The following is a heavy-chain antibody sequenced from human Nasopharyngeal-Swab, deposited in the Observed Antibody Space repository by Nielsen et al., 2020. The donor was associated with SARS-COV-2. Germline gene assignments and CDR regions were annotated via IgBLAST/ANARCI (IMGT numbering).Heavy chain of an antibody. D-gene: IGHD6-13*01. V-gene: IGHV4-30-4*01. CDR2: IYYSGST. J-gene: IGHJ6*03. CDR3: AREAAGDGRRKRGEAGTGMEG. Sequence: WIRQPPGKGLEWIGYIYYSGSTYYNPSLKSRVTISVDTSKNQFSLKLSSVTAADTAVYYCAREAAGDGRRKRGEAGTGMEGGGKG.